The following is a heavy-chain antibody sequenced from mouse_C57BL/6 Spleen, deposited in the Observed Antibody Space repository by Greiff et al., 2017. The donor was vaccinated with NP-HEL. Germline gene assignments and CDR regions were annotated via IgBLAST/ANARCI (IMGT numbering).Heavy chain of an antibody. CDR1: GYTFTSYW. Sequence: VQLKQPGAELVMPGASVKLSCKASGYTFTSYWMHWVKQRPGQGLEWIGEIDPSDSYTNYNQKFKGKSTLTVDKSSSTAYMQLSSLTSEDSAVYYCARELYSDYWGQGTTLTVSS. CDR3: ARELYSDY. CDR2: IDPSDSYT. V-gene: IGHV1-69*01. J-gene: IGHJ2*01.